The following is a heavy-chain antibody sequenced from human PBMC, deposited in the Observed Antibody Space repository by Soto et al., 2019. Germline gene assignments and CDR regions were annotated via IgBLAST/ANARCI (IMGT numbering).Heavy chain of an antibody. CDR3: ARVSGIAARGVWIXP. CDR2: IYYSGST. D-gene: IGHD6-6*01. Sequence: SETLSLTCTVSGGSISRYYWSWIRQPPGKGLEWIGYIYYSGSTNYNPSLKSRVTISVDTSKNQFSLKLSSVTAADTAVYYCARVSGIAARGVWIXPWGQGTLVXVSS. CDR1: GGSISRYY. V-gene: IGHV4-59*12. J-gene: IGHJ5*02.